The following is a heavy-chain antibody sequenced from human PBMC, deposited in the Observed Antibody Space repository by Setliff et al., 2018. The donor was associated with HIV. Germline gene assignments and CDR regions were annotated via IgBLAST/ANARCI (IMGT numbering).Heavy chain of an antibody. V-gene: IGHV4-4*02. Sequence: NPSETLSLTCVVSGFSIKNDNWWNWVRQTPGKGLEWIGQIFHDGTVTYKPSLESRVTILMAILKNQISLNVTSVTAAVTATYYCAKTHIPMPRSGTRLEYWCPGRLVTVSS. J-gene: IGHJ4*02. CDR2: IFHDGTV. CDR3: AKTHIPMPRSGTRLEY. CDR1: GFSIKNDNW. D-gene: IGHD2-2*02.